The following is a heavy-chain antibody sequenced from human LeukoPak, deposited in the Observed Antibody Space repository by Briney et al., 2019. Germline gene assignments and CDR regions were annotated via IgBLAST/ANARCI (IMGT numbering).Heavy chain of an antibody. CDR2: ISGSGGST. CDR1: GFTFSSHA. CDR3: ANLNYDSGGYYKPYGMDV. J-gene: IGHJ6*02. D-gene: IGHD3-22*01. Sequence: GGSLRLSCAASGFTFSSHAMSWVRQAPGKGLEWVSAISGSGGSTYYADSVKGRFTISRDNSKNTLYLQMNSLRAEDTAVYYCANLNYDSGGYYKPYGMDVWGQGTTVTVSS. V-gene: IGHV3-23*01.